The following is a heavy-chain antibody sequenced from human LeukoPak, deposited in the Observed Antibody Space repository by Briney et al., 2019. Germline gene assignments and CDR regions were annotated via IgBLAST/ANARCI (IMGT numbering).Heavy chain of an antibody. CDR1: GGSFSGYY. Sequence: SETLSLTCAVYGGSFSGYYWSWIRQPPGKGLEWIGEINHSGSTNYNPSLKSRVTISVDTSKNQFSLKLSSVTAADTAVYYCACREIAAAGTGPFDDWGQGTLVTVSS. CDR2: INHSGST. CDR3: ACREIAAAGTGPFDD. J-gene: IGHJ4*02. V-gene: IGHV4-34*01. D-gene: IGHD6-13*01.